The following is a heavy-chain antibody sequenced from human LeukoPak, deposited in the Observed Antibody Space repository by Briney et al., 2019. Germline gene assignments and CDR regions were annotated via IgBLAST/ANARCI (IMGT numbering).Heavy chain of an antibody. V-gene: IGHV4-61*02. CDR3: ARENGGGVVDY. D-gene: IGHD2-8*02. CDR2: IYTSGST. CDR1: GGSISSGSYY. J-gene: IGHJ4*02. Sequence: SETLSLTCTVSGGSISSGSYYWSWIRQPAGKGLEWIGRIYTSGSTNYNPSLKSRVTISVDTSKNQFSLKLSSVTAADTAVCYCARENGGGVVDYWGQGTLVTVSS.